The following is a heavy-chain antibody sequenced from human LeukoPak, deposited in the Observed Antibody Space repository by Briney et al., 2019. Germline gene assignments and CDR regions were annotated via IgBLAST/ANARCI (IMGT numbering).Heavy chain of an antibody. Sequence: SETLSLTCTVSGGSISSYYWSWIRQPAGKGLEWIGRIYTSGSTNYNPSLKSRVTMSVDTSKNQFSLKLSSVTAADTAVYYCARDTVTMIRGGHTEIDYWGQGTLVTVSS. V-gene: IGHV4-4*07. J-gene: IGHJ4*02. D-gene: IGHD3-10*01. CDR2: IYTSGST. CDR1: GGSISSYY. CDR3: ARDTVTMIRGGHTEIDY.